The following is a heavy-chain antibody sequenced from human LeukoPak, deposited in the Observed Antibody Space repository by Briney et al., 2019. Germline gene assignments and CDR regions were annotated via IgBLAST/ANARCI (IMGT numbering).Heavy chain of an antibody. J-gene: IGHJ4*02. D-gene: IGHD5-18*01. CDR2: ISYDGSNK. CDR1: GFTFSSYA. Sequence: PGGSLRPSCAASGFTFSSYAMHWVRQAPGKGLEWVAVISYDGSNKYYADSVKGRFTISRDNSKNTLYLQMNSLRAEDTAVYYCARDSGGYSYGGFDYWGQGTLVTVSS. V-gene: IGHV3-30*04. CDR3: ARDSGGYSYGGFDY.